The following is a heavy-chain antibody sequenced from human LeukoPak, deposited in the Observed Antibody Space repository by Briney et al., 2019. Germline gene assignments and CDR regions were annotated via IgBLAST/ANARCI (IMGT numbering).Heavy chain of an antibody. V-gene: IGHV4-39*07. CDR2: IYFSGRT. D-gene: IGHD3-10*01. J-gene: IGHJ4*02. CDR3: ARGGSYWDS. CDR1: GGSIRITSYY. Sequence: SGTLPLTCTVSGGSIRITSYYWGWIRQSPGRELEWIGSIYFSGRTHYNPSLESRVTISVDTSNNQFSLRLNSVTAADTAVYYCARGGSYWDSWGQGTLVTVSS.